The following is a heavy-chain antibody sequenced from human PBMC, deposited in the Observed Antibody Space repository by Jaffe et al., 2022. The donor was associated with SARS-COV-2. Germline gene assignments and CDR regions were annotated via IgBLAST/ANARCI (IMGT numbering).Heavy chain of an antibody. V-gene: IGHV3-21*01. CDR2: ISSSSSYI. J-gene: IGHJ4*02. CDR1: GFTFSSYS. Sequence: EVQLVESGGGLVKPGGSLRLSCAASGFTFSSYSMNWVRQAPGKGLEWVSSISSSSSYIYYADSVKGRFTISRDNAKNSLYLQMNSLRAEDTAVYYCAVSWYSSSWGNYWGQGTLVTVSS. D-gene: IGHD6-13*01. CDR3: AVSWYSSSWGNY.